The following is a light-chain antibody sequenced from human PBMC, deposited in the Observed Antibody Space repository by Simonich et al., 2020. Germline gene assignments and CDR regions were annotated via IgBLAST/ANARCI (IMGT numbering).Light chain of an antibody. V-gene: IGLV2-14*01. CDR1: SSDVGGYNY. CDR2: DGS. CDR3: SSYTSSSTYVV. J-gene: IGLJ2*01. Sequence: QSALTQPASVSGSPGQSITISCTGTSSDVGGYNYVSWYQQHPGKAPTLMIYDGSKRPSGVSNRFSGSKSGNTASLTISGLQAEDEADYYCSSYTSSSTYVVFGGGTKLTVL.